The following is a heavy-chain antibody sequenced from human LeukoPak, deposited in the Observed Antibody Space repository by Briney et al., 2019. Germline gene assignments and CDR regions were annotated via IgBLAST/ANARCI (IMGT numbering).Heavy chain of an antibody. D-gene: IGHD3-22*01. Sequence: GGSLRLSCAASGFTFSSYSMNWVRQAPGKGLEWVSSISSSSGYIYYADSVKGRFTISRDNAKNLLYLQMNSLRAEDTAVYYCARVGGYYDSSGYYFDYWGQGTLVTVSS. CDR2: ISSSSGYI. J-gene: IGHJ4*02. V-gene: IGHV3-21*01. CDR3: ARVGGYYDSSGYYFDY. CDR1: GFTFSSYS.